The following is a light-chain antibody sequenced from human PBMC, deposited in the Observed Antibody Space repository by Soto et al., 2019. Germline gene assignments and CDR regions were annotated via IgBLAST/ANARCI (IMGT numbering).Light chain of an antibody. V-gene: IGKV3-15*01. CDR2: SAS. J-gene: IGKJ2*01. Sequence: EIVMTQSPATLSVSPGEXATXSXRXSQSISTELAWYQQKPGQPPRLLIYSASTRATGVPARFTGSGSGSEFTLTISGLQSEDFAVYYCQQGHNWPLTFGQGTRLEI. CDR3: QQGHNWPLT. CDR1: QSISTE.